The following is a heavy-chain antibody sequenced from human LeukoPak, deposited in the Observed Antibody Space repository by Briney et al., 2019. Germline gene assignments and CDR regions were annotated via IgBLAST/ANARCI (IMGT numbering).Heavy chain of an antibody. CDR1: GYTFTGYH. CDR3: ARYKHHNYFDY. J-gene: IGHJ4*02. D-gene: IGHD1-1*01. CDR2: ISADNGDT. Sequence: ASVKVSCKTSGYTFTGYHITWVRQAPGQGLEWLGWISADNGDTISAQNFQDRVTMTTDTSTTTAYTELRSLTFDDTAVYYCARYKHHNYFDYWAQGTLVTVSS. V-gene: IGHV1-18*01.